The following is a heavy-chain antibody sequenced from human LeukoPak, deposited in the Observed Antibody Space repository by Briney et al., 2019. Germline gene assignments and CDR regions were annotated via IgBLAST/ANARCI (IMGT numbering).Heavy chain of an antibody. V-gene: IGHV3-48*02. J-gene: IGHJ6*02. D-gene: IGHD3-10*01. Sequence: PGGSLRLSCAASGFIFSSYNMNWVRQAPGQGPEWVSYISTSSVIYYPDSVKGRFTISRDDAKNSLYLQMNSLRDEDTAVYYCARVRGVHYDIDVWGQGTTVTVSS. CDR1: GFIFSSYN. CDR2: ISTSSVI. CDR3: ARVRGVHYDIDV.